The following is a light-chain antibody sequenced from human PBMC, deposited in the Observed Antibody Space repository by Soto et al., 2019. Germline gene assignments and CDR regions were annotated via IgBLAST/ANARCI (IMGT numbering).Light chain of an antibody. V-gene: IGKV4-1*01. CDR3: QHYYSFPYT. CDR1: QRVLYSSNNNNY. CDR2: WAS. Sequence: DIVLTQSPDSLAVSLGERATINCKSSQRVLYSSNNNNYLTWYHQRPGQHPKMLIYWASTRESGVTDRFSGSGSGTAFPLTSSSLQAEDGAVYYCQHYYSFPYTFGQGTKLEIK. J-gene: IGKJ2*01.